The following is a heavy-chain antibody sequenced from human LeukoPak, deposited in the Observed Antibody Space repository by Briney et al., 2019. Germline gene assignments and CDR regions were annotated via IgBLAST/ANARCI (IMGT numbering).Heavy chain of an antibody. CDR1: GGSISSSSYY. J-gene: IGHJ4*02. CDR2: IYYSGST. V-gene: IGHV4-39*01. CDR3: AGLEASGSYVDY. D-gene: IGHD1-26*01. Sequence: PSETLSLTCTVSGGSISSSSYYWGWIRQPPGKGLEWIGSIYYSGSTYYNPSLKSRVTISVDTSKNQFSLKLSSVTAADTAVYYCAGLEASGSYVDYWGQGTLVTVSS.